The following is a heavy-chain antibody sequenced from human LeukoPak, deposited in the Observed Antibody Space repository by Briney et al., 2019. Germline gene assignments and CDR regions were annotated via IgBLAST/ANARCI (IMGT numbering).Heavy chain of an antibody. D-gene: IGHD5-18*01. CDR1: GYTFTGYY. J-gene: IGHJ6*03. V-gene: IGHV1-2*02. Sequence: ASVKVSCKASGYTFTGYYMHWVRQAPGQGLEWMGWINPNSGGTNYAQKFQGRVTMTRDTSISTAYLQWSSLKASDTAMYYCARHGGEAMANYYYYMDVWGKGTTVTVSS. CDR2: INPNSGGT. CDR3: ARHGGEAMANYYYYMDV.